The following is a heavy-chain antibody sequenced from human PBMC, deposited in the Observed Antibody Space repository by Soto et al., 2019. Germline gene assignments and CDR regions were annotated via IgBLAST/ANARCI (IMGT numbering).Heavy chain of an antibody. J-gene: IGHJ4*02. CDR3: ATNDYGDYGTFDC. CDR1: GGSVSRGGYS. Sequence: SETLSLTCTVSGGSVSRGGYSWSWIRQPPGKGLEWIGYIYHNGTTYYNPSLKSRVTISLDRSNNQFSLRLISVTAADTAVYYCATNDYGDYGTFDCWGQGNLVTVSS. V-gene: IGHV4-30-2*01. D-gene: IGHD4-17*01. CDR2: IYHNGTT.